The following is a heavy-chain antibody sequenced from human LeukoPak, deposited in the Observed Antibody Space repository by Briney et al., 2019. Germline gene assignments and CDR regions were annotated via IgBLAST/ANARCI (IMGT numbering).Heavy chain of an antibody. V-gene: IGHV4-34*01. CDR3: ASTTVTWSYYGMDV. J-gene: IGHJ6*02. CDR1: GGSFSGYY. Sequence: SETLPLTCAVYGGSFSGYYWSWIRQPPGKGLEWIGEINHSGSTNYNPSLKSRVTISVDTSKNQFSLKLSSVTAAGTAVYYCASTTVTWSYYGMDVWGQGTTVTVSS. CDR2: INHSGST. D-gene: IGHD4-17*01.